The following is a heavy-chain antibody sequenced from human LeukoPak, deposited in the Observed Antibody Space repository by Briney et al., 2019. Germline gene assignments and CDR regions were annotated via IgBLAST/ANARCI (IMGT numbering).Heavy chain of an antibody. V-gene: IGHV3-30-3*01. CDR1: GFTFSSYA. D-gene: IGHD2-2*01. Sequence: GGSLRFSCAASGFTFSSYAMHWVRQAPGKGLEWVAVISYDGSNKYYADSVKGRFTISRDNSKNTLYLQMNSLRAEDTAVYYCARDAFRYDPTRRGYFQHWGQGTLVTVSS. J-gene: IGHJ1*01. CDR2: ISYDGSNK. CDR3: ARDAFRYDPTRRGYFQH.